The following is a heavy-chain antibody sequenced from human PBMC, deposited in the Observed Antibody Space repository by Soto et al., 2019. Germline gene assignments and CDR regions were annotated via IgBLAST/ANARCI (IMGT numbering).Heavy chain of an antibody. Sequence: QVQLVQSGAEEKKPGASVKVSCKASGYTFSSYAMHWVRQAPGQRLEWMGWINAGNGNRKYSQKFQGRITITTDTSASTAYIELSSPRSEDTAVYYCARDGGPMDVWGQGTTVTVSS. CDR2: INAGNGNR. CDR1: GYTFSSYA. D-gene: IGHD3-16*01. J-gene: IGHJ6*02. V-gene: IGHV1-3*05. CDR3: ARDGGPMDV.